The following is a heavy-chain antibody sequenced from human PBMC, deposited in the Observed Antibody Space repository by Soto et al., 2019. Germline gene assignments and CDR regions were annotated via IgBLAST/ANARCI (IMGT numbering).Heavy chain of an antibody. CDR1: GITFSKFA. D-gene: IGHD2-15*01. CDR3: ATPTGGYCSGHACYYFDY. V-gene: IGHV3-23*01. CDR2: IISSIGTT. J-gene: IGHJ4*02. Sequence: EVQLLESGGGLVQPGGSLRLSCAASGITFSKFAMNWVRQAPGKGLEWVAIISSIGTTSYSDSVKGRFTISRDNSKNTLHLHMNSLRAEDTAVYYCATPTGGYCSGHACYYFDYWGQGTLVSVSS.